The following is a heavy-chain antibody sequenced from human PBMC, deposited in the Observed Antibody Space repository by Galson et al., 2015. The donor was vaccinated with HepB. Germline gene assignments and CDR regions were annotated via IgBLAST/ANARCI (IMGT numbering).Heavy chain of an antibody. J-gene: IGHJ4*02. V-gene: IGHV3-73*01. CDR1: GFTFSGSA. D-gene: IGHD1-1*01. CDR2: IRSKANSYAT. CDR3: TRQGATGTTGYFDY. Sequence: SLGLSCAASGFTFSGSAMHWVRQASGKGLEWVGRIRSKANSYATAYAASVKGRFTISRDDSKNTAYLQMNSLKTEDTAVYYCTRQGATGTTGYFDYWGQGTLVTVSS.